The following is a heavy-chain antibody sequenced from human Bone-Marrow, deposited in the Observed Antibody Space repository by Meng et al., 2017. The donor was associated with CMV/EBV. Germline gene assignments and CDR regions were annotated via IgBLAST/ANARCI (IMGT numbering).Heavy chain of an antibody. CDR1: GDSVSSSSAA. Sequence: SQTLSLTCALSGDSVSSSSAAWNWIRQSPSRGLESLGRTYYRSKWYYDYAVSVESRIIINPDTSKNQLSLQLNSVTPEDTAVYFCARDRRNYDRPNFSYGMDVWGQGTTVTVSS. D-gene: IGHD4-11*01. V-gene: IGHV6-1*01. CDR3: ARDRRNYDRPNFSYGMDV. CDR2: TYYRSKWYY. J-gene: IGHJ6*02.